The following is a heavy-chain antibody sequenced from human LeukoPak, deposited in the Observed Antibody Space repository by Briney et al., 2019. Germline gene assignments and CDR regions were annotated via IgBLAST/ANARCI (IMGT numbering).Heavy chain of an antibody. D-gene: IGHD4-11*01. CDR3: AAMTSVTTGDY. CDR1: GFPYSSYG. Sequence: GGPLRLSCAASGFPYSSYGMHWVRQAPGKGLEWVAFIPYDRSDNFYADSANGRFTISRDNSTKTLYLQMNNLRAEDPAVYYCAAMTSVTTGDYWGQGTLVTVSS. V-gene: IGHV3-30*02. J-gene: IGHJ4*02. CDR2: IPYDRSDN.